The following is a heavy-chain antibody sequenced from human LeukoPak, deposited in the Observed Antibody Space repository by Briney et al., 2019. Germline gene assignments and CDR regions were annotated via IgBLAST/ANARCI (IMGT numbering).Heavy chain of an antibody. J-gene: IGHJ4*02. V-gene: IGHV3-23*01. CDR1: GFTFSSYA. CDR3: AKANSGPYSSNDY. Sequence: PGGSLRLSCAASGFTFSSYAMSWVRQAPGKGLEWVSVISGSDGSTYYADSVKGRFTISRDNSKNTLYLQMNSLRAEDTAEYYCAKANSGPYSSNDYWGQGTLVTVSS. D-gene: IGHD6-13*01. CDR2: ISGSDGST.